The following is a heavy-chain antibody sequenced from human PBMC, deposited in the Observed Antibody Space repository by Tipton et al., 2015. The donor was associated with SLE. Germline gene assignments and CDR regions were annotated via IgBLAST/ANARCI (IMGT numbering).Heavy chain of an antibody. CDR3: ARARSLITGTTGGTFDY. CDR1: GYSISSGYY. D-gene: IGHD1-20*01. Sequence: LRLSCAVSGYSISSGYYWGWIRQPPGKGLEWIGSIYHSGSTYYNPSLKSRVTISVDKSKNQFSLKLSSVTAADTAVYYCARARSLITGTTGGTFDYWGQGTLVTVSS. J-gene: IGHJ4*02. V-gene: IGHV4-38-2*01. CDR2: IYHSGST.